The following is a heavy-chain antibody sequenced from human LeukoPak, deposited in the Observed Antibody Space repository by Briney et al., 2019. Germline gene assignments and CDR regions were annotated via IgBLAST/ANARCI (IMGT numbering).Heavy chain of an antibody. D-gene: IGHD1-26*01. J-gene: IGHJ4*02. CDR1: GFTFSSYW. V-gene: IGHV3-74*01. CDR2: INSDGSSK. Sequence: PGGSLRLSCAASGFTFSSYWMHWVRQAPGKGLVWVSRINSDGSSKCYADSVKGRFTISRDNAKNTLYLQMNSLRAEDTAVYYCAKGHSSGSSHYFDYWGQGTLVTVSS. CDR3: AKGHSSGSSHYFDY.